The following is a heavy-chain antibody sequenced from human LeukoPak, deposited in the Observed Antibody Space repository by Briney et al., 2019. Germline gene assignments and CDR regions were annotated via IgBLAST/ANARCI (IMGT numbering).Heavy chain of an antibody. Sequence: GESLQISCKGSGYSFTSYWIGWVRQMPGKGLEWMGIIYPGDSDARYSPSFQGQVTISADKSISTAYLQWSSLKASDTAMYYCARHVSARGYYYYGMDVWGQGTTVTVSS. V-gene: IGHV5-51*01. D-gene: IGHD6-6*01. CDR1: GYSFTSYW. CDR3: ARHVSARGYYYYGMDV. J-gene: IGHJ6*02. CDR2: IYPGDSDA.